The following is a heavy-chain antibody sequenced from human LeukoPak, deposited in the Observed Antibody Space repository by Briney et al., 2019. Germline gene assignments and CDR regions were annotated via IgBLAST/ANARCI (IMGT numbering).Heavy chain of an antibody. V-gene: IGHV4-59*07. D-gene: IGHD3-16*01. CDR2: ISYTGST. J-gene: IGHJ4*02. CDR1: GGSITTSY. CDR3: AWGPTRDYFDY. Sequence: SDTLSLTCTVSGGSITTSYWNWIRQPPAKGLEWIGHISYTGSTNYNPSLKSRVTISVDTSKNQFSLKLSSATAADTAVYYCAWGPTRDYFDYWGQGTLVTVSS.